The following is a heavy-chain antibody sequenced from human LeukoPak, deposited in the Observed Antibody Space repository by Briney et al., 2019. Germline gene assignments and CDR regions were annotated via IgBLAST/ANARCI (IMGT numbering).Heavy chain of an antibody. CDR3: AIDAWDLPLDAFDI. CDR1: GFTFSSYN. V-gene: IGHV3-48*02. D-gene: IGHD1-26*01. Sequence: PGGSLRLSCAASGFTFSSYNMNWVRQAPGKGLEWVSYISTDSDSIYYAESVKGRFTISRDNAKNSLYLQMNSLRDEDTAVYYCAIDAWDLPLDAFDIWGQGTMVTVSS. J-gene: IGHJ3*02. CDR2: ISTDSDSI.